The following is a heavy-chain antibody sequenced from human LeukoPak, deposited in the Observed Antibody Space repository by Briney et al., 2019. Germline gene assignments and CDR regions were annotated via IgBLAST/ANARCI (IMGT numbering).Heavy chain of an antibody. D-gene: IGHD4-17*01. CDR1: GLTVTNNY. V-gene: IGHV3-66*01. J-gene: IGHJ4*02. CDR2: LYSNGDT. Sequence: GGSLRLSCAASGLTVTNNYWLWVRQPPGKGREWISLLYSNGDTKYADSVKGRFTFSRDNSKNTLYLQMNGLRAEDTAVYYCTYGDYPLTYWGQGTLVSVSS. CDR3: TYGDYPLTY.